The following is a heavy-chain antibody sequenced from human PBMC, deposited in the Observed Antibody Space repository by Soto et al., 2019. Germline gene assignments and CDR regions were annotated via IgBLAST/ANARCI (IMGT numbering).Heavy chain of an antibody. CDR2: IYYSGST. D-gene: IGHD3-10*01. V-gene: IGHV4-30-4*01. CDR1: GDSISSGDYY. CDR3: ARAYTDDSGSFDY. J-gene: IGHJ4*02. Sequence: SETLSLTCTVSGDSISSGDYYWSWIRQPPGKGLEWIGYIYYSGSTYYNPSLKSRVIISVDTSKNQFSLKLSSVTAADTAVYYCARAYTDDSGSFDYWGQGTLVTVSS.